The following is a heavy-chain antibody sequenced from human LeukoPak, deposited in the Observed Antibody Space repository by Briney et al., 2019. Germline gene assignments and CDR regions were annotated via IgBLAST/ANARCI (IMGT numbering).Heavy chain of an antibody. Sequence: GGSLRLSCAASGFTFSSYEMNWVRQAPGKGLEWVSYISSSGSTIYYADSVKGRFTISRDNAKNSLYLQMNSLRAEDTALYYCAKDRGEDFWSGYLDYWGQGTLVTVSS. J-gene: IGHJ4*02. CDR3: AKDRGEDFWSGYLDY. D-gene: IGHD3-3*01. V-gene: IGHV3-48*03. CDR2: ISSSGSTI. CDR1: GFTFSSYE.